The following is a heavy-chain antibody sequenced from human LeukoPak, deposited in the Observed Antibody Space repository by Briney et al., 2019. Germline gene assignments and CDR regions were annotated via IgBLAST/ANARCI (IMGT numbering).Heavy chain of an antibody. D-gene: IGHD3-22*01. CDR3: VRLRRNSDTSGFYYYYDF. CDR2: ISVRSNYI. J-gene: IGHJ4*02. Sequence: GGSLRLSCAASGYTFSSYSINWVRQAPGKGLEWVSSISVRSNYIYYADSVRGRFRIPRDDARDSLYLQMNSLRAEDTAVYYCVRLRRNSDTSGFYYYYDFWGQGTLVTVSS. V-gene: IGHV3-21*01. CDR1: GYTFSSYS.